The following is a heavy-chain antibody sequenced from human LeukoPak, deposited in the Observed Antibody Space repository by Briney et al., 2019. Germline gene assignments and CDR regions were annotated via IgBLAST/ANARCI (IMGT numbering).Heavy chain of an antibody. V-gene: IGHV3-23*01. CDR1: GFTFSSYA. CDR3: SKGRGSTLTTPFDY. J-gene: IGHJ4*02. D-gene: IGHD4-17*01. Sequence: GGSLRLSCAASGFTFSSYAMSWVRQAPGKGLEWVSAISGSGGSTYYADSVKGRFTISRDNSKNTLYLQMNSLRAEDTAVYYCSKGRGSTLTTPFDYWGQGTLVTVSS. CDR2: ISGSGGST.